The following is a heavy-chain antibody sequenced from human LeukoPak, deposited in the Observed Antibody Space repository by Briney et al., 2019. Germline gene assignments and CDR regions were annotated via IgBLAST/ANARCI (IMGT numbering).Heavy chain of an antibody. Sequence: GGSLRLSCAASGFTFSSYSMNWVRQAPGKGLEWVSSISGSSSYIYYADSVKGRFTISRDNAKNSLYLQMNSLRAEDTAVYYCARFGEYYYDSSGYYGGGFDYWGQGTLVTVSS. CDR3: ARFGEYYYDSSGYYGGGFDY. CDR1: GFTFSSYS. V-gene: IGHV3-21*01. D-gene: IGHD3-22*01. J-gene: IGHJ4*02. CDR2: ISGSSSYI.